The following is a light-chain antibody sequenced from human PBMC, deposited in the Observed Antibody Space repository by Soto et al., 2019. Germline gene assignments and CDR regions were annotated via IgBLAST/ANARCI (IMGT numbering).Light chain of an antibody. J-gene: IGLJ1*01. CDR3: AAWDDSLSGRYV. CDR2: RNN. V-gene: IGLV1-47*01. CDR1: SSNIGSNY. Sequence: QSVLTQPPSASGTPGQRVTIAWSGSSSNIGSNYVYWYQQLPGTAPKLLIYRNNQRPSGVPARFSGSKSGTSASLAISGLRSEDEADYYCAAWDDSLSGRYVFGTGTKLTVL.